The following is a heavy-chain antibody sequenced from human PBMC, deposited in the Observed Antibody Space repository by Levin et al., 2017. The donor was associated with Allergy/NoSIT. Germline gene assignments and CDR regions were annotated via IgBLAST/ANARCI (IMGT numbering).Heavy chain of an antibody. J-gene: IGHJ4*02. V-gene: IGHV3-21*01. CDR2: ISSSSSYI. Sequence: PWASVKVSCAASGFTFSSYSMNWVRQAPGKGLEWVSSISSSSSYIYYADSVKGRFTISRDNAKNSLYLQMNSLRAEDTAVYYCARDTAAGLDYWGQGTLVTVSS. CDR1: GFTFSSYS. CDR3: ARDTAAGLDY. D-gene: IGHD6-13*01.